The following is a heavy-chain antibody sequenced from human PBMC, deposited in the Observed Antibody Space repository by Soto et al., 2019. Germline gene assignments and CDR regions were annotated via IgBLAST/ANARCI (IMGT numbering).Heavy chain of an antibody. V-gene: IGHV3-30-3*01. CDR2: ISYDGDNK. CDR1: GFTFSYHA. D-gene: IGHD1-1*01. CDR3: ASGTTTSAFSAMEV. J-gene: IGHJ6*02. Sequence: VQLVESGGGVVQPGRSLRLSCAASGFTFSYHALNCVRQAPGKGLEWVAVISYDGDNKYIAESVKGRFTISRDNAKKTVSRQMNSLRAEDTAMYLCASGTTTSAFSAMEVWGQGTTVTVSS.